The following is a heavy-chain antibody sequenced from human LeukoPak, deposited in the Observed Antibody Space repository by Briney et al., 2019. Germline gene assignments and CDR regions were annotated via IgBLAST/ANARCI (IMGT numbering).Heavy chain of an antibody. D-gene: IGHD6-13*01. J-gene: IGHJ5*02. V-gene: IGHV4-31*03. CDR2: IYYSGST. CDR1: GGSISSGGYY. Sequence: SETLSLTCTVSGGSISSGGYYWSWIRQHPGKGLEWIGYIYYSGSTYYNPSLKSRVTISVDTSKNQFSLKLSSVTAADTAVYYCARAGQPRLFGFDPWGQGTLVTVSS. CDR3: ARAGQPRLFGFDP.